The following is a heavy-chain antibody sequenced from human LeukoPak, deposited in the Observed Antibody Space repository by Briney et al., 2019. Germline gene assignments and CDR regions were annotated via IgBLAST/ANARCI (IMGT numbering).Heavy chain of an antibody. Sequence: PGGSLRLSCAASGFTFSSYEMNWVRQAPGKGLEWVSYISSSGSTIYYADSVKGRFTISRDNAKNSLYLQMNSLRAEDTAVYYCARGNGIVGAEIDYWGQGTLVTVSS. V-gene: IGHV3-48*03. D-gene: IGHD1-26*01. CDR3: ARGNGIVGAEIDY. CDR1: GFTFSSYE. CDR2: ISSSGSTI. J-gene: IGHJ4*02.